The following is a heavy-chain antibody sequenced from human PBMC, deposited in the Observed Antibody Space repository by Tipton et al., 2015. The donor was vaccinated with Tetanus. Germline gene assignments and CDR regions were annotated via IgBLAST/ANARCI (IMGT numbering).Heavy chain of an antibody. V-gene: IGHV4-31*03. CDR3: ARGSGELSFARAGFDY. CDR2: IYYSGST. D-gene: IGHD3-16*02. CDR1: GGSISSGGYY. Sequence: TLSLTCTVSGGSISSGGYYWSWIRQHPGKGLEWIGYIYYSGSTYYNPSLKSRVTISVDTSKYQFSLKLSSVTAADTAVYYCARGSGELSFARAGFDYWGQGTLVTVSS. J-gene: IGHJ4*02.